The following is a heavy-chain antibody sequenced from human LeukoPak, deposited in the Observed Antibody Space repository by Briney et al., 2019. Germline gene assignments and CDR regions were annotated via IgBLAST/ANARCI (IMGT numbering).Heavy chain of an antibody. CDR1: GGTFISYA. CDR3: ARNRGSYAYYFDY. Sequence: SVKVSSKASGGTFISYAISWVRQAPGQGREWMGRIIPILGIANYAQKLQGRVTITADKSTSTAYMELSSLRSEDTAVYYCARNRGSYAYYFDYWGQGTLVTVSS. J-gene: IGHJ4*02. V-gene: IGHV1-69*04. D-gene: IGHD1-26*01. CDR2: IIPILGIA.